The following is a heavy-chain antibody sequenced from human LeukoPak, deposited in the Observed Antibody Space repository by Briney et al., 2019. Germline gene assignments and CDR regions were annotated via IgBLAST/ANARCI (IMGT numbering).Heavy chain of an antibody. CDR1: GFTFSSYW. V-gene: IGHV3-74*01. CDR3: ANGGNNNDAFDI. Sequence: GGSLRLSCAASGFTFSSYWMHWVRQAPRKGLVWVSRINNDGSDTVYADSVRGRFTISRDNSKNTLYLQMNSLRAEDTAVYYCANGGNNNDAFDIWGQGTMVTVSS. D-gene: IGHD3-16*01. CDR2: INNDGSDT. J-gene: IGHJ3*02.